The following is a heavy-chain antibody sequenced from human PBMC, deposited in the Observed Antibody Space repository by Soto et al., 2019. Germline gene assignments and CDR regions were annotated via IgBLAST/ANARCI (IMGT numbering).Heavy chain of an antibody. CDR1: GGSFSGYY. CDR2: INHSGST. CDR3: ASGRTYGSGSYYTGHAFDI. D-gene: IGHD3-10*01. Sequence: SETLSLTCAVYGGSFSGYYWSWIRQPPGKGLEWIGEINHSGSTNYNPSLKSRVTISVDTSKNQFSLKLSSVTAADTAVYYCASGRTYGSGSYYTGHAFDIWGQGTMVTVSS. V-gene: IGHV4-34*01. J-gene: IGHJ3*02.